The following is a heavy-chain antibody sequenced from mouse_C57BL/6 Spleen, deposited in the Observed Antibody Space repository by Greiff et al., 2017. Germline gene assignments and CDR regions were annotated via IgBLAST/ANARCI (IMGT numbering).Heavy chain of an antibody. J-gene: IGHJ3*01. CDR3: ARGRPGRVFAY. CDR1: GFTFSDYG. V-gene: IGHV5-17*01. Sequence: EVQRVESGGGLVKPGGSLKLSCAASGFTFSDYGMHWVRQAPEKGLEWVAYISSGSSTIYYADTVKGRFTISRDNAKNTLFLQMTSLRSEDTAMYYCARGRPGRVFAYWGQGTLVTVSA. CDR2: ISSGSSTI.